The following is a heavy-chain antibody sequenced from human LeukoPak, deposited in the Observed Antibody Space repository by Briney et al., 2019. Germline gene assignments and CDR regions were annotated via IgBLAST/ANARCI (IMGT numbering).Heavy chain of an antibody. CDR1: GGSISSGGYS. Sequence: NASETLSLTCAVSGGSISSGGYSWSWIRQPPGKGLEWIGYIYHSGSTYYNPSLKSRVTISVDRSKNQFSLKLSSVTAADTAVYYCASIDYGDYAAFDTWGQGTMVTVSS. CDR3: ASIDYGDYAAFDT. CDR2: IYHSGST. D-gene: IGHD4-17*01. J-gene: IGHJ3*02. V-gene: IGHV4-30-2*01.